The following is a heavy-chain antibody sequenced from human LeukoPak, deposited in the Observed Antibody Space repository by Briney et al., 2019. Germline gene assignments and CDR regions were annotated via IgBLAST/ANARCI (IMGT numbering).Heavy chain of an antibody. CDR1: GGSISSGGYY. V-gene: IGHV4-31*03. D-gene: IGHD2-15*01. J-gene: IGHJ2*01. CDR2: IYYSGST. CDR3: ARDPSGYWYFDL. Sequence: PSETLSLTCTVSGGSISSGGYYWSWIRQHPGKGLEWIGYIYYSGSTYYNPSLKSRVTISVDTSKNQFSLQLSSVTAADTAVYYCARDPSGYWYFDLWGRGTLVTVSS.